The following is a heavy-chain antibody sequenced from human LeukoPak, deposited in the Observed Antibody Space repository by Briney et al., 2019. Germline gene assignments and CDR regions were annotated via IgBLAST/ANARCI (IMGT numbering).Heavy chain of an antibody. V-gene: IGHV3-33*01. Sequence: GRSLRLSCAASGFTFSSYGMHWVRQAPGKGLEWVAVIWFGGSNKYYADSVKGRFTVSRDNSKNTMDLQMNSLRAEDTAVYYCAREQYGSDDALDIWGQGTMVTVSS. CDR3: AREQYGSDDALDI. D-gene: IGHD4-17*01. CDR2: IWFGGSNK. J-gene: IGHJ3*02. CDR1: GFTFSSYG.